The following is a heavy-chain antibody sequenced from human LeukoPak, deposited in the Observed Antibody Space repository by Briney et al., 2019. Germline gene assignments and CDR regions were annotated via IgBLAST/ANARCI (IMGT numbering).Heavy chain of an antibody. D-gene: IGHD3-3*01. CDR3: ARGVLEWLFXXVTDNTIDY. CDR1: GYTFTGYY. Sequence: RASVKVSCKASGYTFTGYYMHWVRQAPGQGLEWMGWINPNSGGTNYAQKFQGRVTMTRDTSISTAYMELSRLRSDDTAVYYCARGVLEWLFXXVTDNTIDYWGQGTLVTV. J-gene: IGHJ4*02. V-gene: IGHV1-2*02. CDR2: INPNSGGT.